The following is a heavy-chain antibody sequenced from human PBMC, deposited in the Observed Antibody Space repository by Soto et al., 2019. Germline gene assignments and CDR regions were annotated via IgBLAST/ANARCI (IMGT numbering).Heavy chain of an antibody. D-gene: IGHD2-2*01. CDR1: GFTLSSYA. Sequence: GGSLRLSCAASGFTLSSYAMSWVRQAPGKGLEWVSAISGSGGDGGTYYADSVKGRFTISRDNSKNTLYLQMNSLRAEDTAVYYCARGTYDFDSWGLGTLVTGSS. CDR3: ARGTYDFDS. CDR2: ISGSGGDGGT. J-gene: IGHJ4*02. V-gene: IGHV3-23*01.